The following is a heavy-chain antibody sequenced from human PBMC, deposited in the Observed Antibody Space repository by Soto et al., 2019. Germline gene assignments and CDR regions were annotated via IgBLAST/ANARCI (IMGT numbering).Heavy chain of an antibody. CDR3: VRDWESTTQTWGFGDS. V-gene: IGHV1-69*08. J-gene: IGHJ4*02. D-gene: IGHD1-1*01. Sequence: QVQLVQSGAEVKKPGSSVKVSCKASGGTFSSYTITWVRQAPGQGLEWLGRIIPIFGVTNYAQKFQDRGTITADRSTDTAYMELSRLRSEDTAVYYCVRDWESTTQTWGFGDSWGQGTLVTVSS. CDR2: IIPIFGVT. CDR1: GGTFSSYT.